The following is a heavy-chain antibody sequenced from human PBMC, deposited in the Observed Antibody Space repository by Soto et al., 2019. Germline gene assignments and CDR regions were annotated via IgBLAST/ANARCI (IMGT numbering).Heavy chain of an antibody. D-gene: IGHD7-27*01. CDR3: AKGPRNWGVDY. CDR1: GYTFTDYD. J-gene: IGHJ4*02. Sequence: QVQLVQSGAEVKKPGASVKVSCKASGYTFTDYDINWFRQATGQGLEWMGWMNPNHCYTGYAQNFQGRVTMTRSTSISTAYMELSTLRSEDTAVYYCAKGPRNWGVDYWGQGTLVTVSS. CDR2: MNPNHCYT. V-gene: IGHV1-8*01.